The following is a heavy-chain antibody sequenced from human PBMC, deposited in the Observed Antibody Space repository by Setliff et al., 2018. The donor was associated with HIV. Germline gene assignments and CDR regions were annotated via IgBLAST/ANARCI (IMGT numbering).Heavy chain of an antibody. Sequence: PSETLSLTCTVSGGSISSYYWSWIRQPPGKGLEWIGYIYTSGSTNYNPSLKSRVTISVDTSKNQFSLKLSSVTASDTAVYYCARDGYCGGDCYHDAFVIWGQGTMVTVSS. J-gene: IGHJ3*02. CDR3: ARDGYCGGDCYHDAFVI. CDR2: IYTSGST. V-gene: IGHV4-4*08. D-gene: IGHD2-21*02. CDR1: GGSISSYY.